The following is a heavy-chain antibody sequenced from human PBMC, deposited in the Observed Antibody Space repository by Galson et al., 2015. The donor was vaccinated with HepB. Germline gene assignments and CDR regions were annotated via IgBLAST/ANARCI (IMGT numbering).Heavy chain of an antibody. V-gene: IGHV3-21*01. CDR3: AKDRGYCSGGSCYPDYYYYGMDV. CDR1: GFTFSSYS. J-gene: IGHJ6*02. CDR2: ISSSSSYI. Sequence: SLRLSCAASGFTFSSYSMNWVRQAPGKGLEWVSSISSSSSYIYYADSVKGRFTISRDNAKNSLYLQMNSLRAEDTAVYYCAKDRGYCSGGSCYPDYYYYGMDVWGQGTTVTVSS. D-gene: IGHD2-15*01.